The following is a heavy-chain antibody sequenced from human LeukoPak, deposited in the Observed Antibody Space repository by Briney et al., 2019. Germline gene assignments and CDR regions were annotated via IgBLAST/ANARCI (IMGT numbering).Heavy chain of an antibody. D-gene: IGHD2-2*02. J-gene: IGHJ6*03. CDR2: ISSSSSTI. CDR3: ARDRYCSSTSCYRFYMGV. CDR1: GFTFSSYS. Sequence: GGSLRLSCAASGFTFSSYSMNWVRQAPGKGLEWVSYISSSSSTIYYADSVKGRFTISRDNAKNSLYLQMDSLRPEDTAVYYCARDRYCSSTSCYRFYMGVWGKGTTVTVSS. V-gene: IGHV3-48*04.